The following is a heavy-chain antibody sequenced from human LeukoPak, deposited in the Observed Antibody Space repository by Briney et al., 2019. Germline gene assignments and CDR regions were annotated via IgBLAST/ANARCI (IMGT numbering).Heavy chain of an antibody. CDR1: GFIFSSYW. V-gene: IGHV3-30-3*01. D-gene: IGHD2-15*01. CDR3: AREDIVVVVAAAPFDY. Sequence: GGSLRLSCAASGFIFSSYWMHWVRQAPGKGLEWVAVISYDGSNKYYADSVKGRFTISRDNSKNTLYLQMNSLRAEDTAVYYCAREDIVVVVAAAPFDYWGQGTLVTVSS. CDR2: ISYDGSNK. J-gene: IGHJ4*02.